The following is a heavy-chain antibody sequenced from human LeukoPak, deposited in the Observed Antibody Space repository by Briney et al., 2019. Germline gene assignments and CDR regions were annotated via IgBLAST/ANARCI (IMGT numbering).Heavy chain of an antibody. CDR1: GFTFSRYG. CDR3: AKDGGYSSLGFDY. CDR2: ISYDGSNK. D-gene: IGHD5-18*01. J-gene: IGHJ4*02. Sequence: PGGSLRLSCAASGFTFSRYGMHWVRQAPGKGLEWVAVISYDGSNKYYADSVKGRFTISRDNSKNTLYLQMNSLRAEDTAVYYCAKDGGYSSLGFDYWGQGTLVTVSS. V-gene: IGHV3-30*18.